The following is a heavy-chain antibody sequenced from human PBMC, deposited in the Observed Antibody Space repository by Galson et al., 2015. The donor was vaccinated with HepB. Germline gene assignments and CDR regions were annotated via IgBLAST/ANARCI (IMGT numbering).Heavy chain of an antibody. CDR2: IKQDGSEK. J-gene: IGHJ6*02. D-gene: IGHD6-19*01. V-gene: IGHV3-7*03. CDR1: GFTFSSYW. CDR3: ARETYSSGWYSWGYYYYGMDV. Sequence: SLRLSCAASGFTFSSYWMSWVRQAPGKGLEWVANIKQDGSEKYYVDSVKGRFTISRDNAKNSLYLQMNSLRAEDTAVYYCARETYSSGWYSWGYYYYGMDVWGQGTTVTVSS.